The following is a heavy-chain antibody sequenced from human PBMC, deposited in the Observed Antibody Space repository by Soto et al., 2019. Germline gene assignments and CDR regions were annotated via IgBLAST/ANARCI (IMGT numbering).Heavy chain of an antibody. V-gene: IGHV1-46*01. CDR3: ARSEKAGSHHCNGMDV. J-gene: IGHJ6*02. CDR2: INPSGGST. Sequence: GASVKVSCKASGYTFTSYYMHWVRQAPGQGLEWMGIINPSGGSTSYAQKFQGRVTMTRDTSTSTVYMELSSLRSEDTAVYYCARSEKAGSHHCNGMDVWGQGTTVTVSS. D-gene: IGHD2-21*01. CDR1: GYTFTSYY.